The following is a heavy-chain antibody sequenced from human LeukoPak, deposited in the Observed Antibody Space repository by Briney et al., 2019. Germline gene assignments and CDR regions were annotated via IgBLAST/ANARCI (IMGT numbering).Heavy chain of an antibody. J-gene: IGHJ6*02. CDR1: GFTFSSYG. CDR2: ISYDGSNK. D-gene: IGHD3-16*01. Sequence: GGSLRLSCAASGFTFSSYGMHWVRQAPGKGLEWVAVISYDGSNKFYADSVKGRFTISRDNSKNTLFLQMNSLRAEDTAVYYCAKSALGEIDYYGMDVWGQGTTVSVSS. CDR3: AKSALGEIDYYGMDV. V-gene: IGHV3-30*18.